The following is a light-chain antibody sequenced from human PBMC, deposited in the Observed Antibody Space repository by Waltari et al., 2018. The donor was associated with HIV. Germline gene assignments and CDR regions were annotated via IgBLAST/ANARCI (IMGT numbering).Light chain of an antibody. V-gene: IGLV1-51*01. Sequence: QSVLTQPPSVSAAPGQEVTRSCPGSRSNIGNNYVSWYQQLPGTAPKLLIYDNNNRPSGIPYRFSGSESGTSATLGITGLQTGDEADYYCGTWDSSLSAWVFGGGTKLTVL. CDR2: DNN. CDR3: GTWDSSLSAWV. CDR1: RSNIGNNY. J-gene: IGLJ3*02.